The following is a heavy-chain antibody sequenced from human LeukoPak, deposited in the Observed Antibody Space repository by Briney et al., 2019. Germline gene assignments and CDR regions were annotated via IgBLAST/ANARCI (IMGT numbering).Heavy chain of an antibody. CDR3: ARDSGCQLLGYDAFDI. CDR1: GGSISSYY. V-gene: IGHV4-4*07. J-gene: IGHJ3*02. D-gene: IGHD2-2*01. Sequence: PSETLSLTCTVSGGSISSYYWSWIRQPAGKGLEWIGRIYTSGSTNYNPSLKSRVTMSVDTSKNQFSLKLSSVTAADTAVYYCARDSGCQLLGYDAFDIWGQGTMVTVSS. CDR2: IYTSGST.